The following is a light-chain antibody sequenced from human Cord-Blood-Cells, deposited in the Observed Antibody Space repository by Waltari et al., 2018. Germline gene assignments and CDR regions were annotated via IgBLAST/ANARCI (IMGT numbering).Light chain of an antibody. V-gene: IGKV1-5*03. CDR3: QQYNSYPYR. CDR2: KAS. J-gene: IGKJ2*03. CDR1: QSISSW. Sequence: DIQMTQSPSTLSASVGDRVTITCRASQSISSWLAWYQQKPGKAPKLLIYKASSLESGFPSRFSGSGSGTELTLTISSLQPDDFATYYCQQYNSYPYRFGQGTKLEIK.